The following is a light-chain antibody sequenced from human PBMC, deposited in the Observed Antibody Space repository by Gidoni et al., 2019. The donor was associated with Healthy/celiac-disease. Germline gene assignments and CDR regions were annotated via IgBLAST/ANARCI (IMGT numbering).Light chain of an antibody. Sequence: EIVLTQSPATLSLSPGERATLSCRASQSVSSYLAWYQQKPGQAPRLLIYDASNRATGIPARFSGSGSGTDFTLTISSLEPEDFAVYYCQQRSLLGQXTKLEIK. CDR1: QSVSSY. J-gene: IGKJ2*01. CDR2: DAS. CDR3: QQRSL. V-gene: IGKV3-11*01.